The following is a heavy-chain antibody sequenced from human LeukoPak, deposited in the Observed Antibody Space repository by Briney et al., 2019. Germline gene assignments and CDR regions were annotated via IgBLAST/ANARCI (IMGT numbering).Heavy chain of an antibody. V-gene: IGHV4-34*01. Sequence: SETLSLTCAVYGGSFSGYYWSWIRQPPGKGLEWIGEINHSGSTNYNPSLKSRVTISVDTSKNQFSLKLSSVTAADTAVYYCARGLTTVTRKAPRRGTFDAWGQGTLVTVSS. CDR3: ARGLTTVTRKAPRRGTFDA. J-gene: IGHJ5*02. D-gene: IGHD4-17*01. CDR2: INHSGST. CDR1: GGSFSGYY.